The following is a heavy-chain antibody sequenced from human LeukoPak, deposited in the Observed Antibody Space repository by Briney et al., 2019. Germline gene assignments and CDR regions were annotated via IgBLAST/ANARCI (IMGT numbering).Heavy chain of an antibody. V-gene: IGHV3-7*01. CDR1: GFSFTAYA. CDR3: ARDGHYDSSGYYYVWVFDY. J-gene: IGHJ4*02. CDR2: IHDDGTVK. Sequence: GGSLRLSCAASGFSFTAYAMSWFRQAPGKGLEWGANIHDDGTVKNYLDSLKGRFTISRDNAKNSLSLQMNSLRDEDTAVYYCARDGHYDSSGYYYVWVFDYWGQGTLVTVSS. D-gene: IGHD3-22*01.